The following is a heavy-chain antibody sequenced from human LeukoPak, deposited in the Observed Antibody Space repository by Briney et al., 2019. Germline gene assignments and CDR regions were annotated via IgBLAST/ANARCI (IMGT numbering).Heavy chain of an antibody. CDR2: IYYSGST. J-gene: IGHJ4*02. D-gene: IGHD6-13*01. CDR1: GGSISSSSYY. V-gene: IGHV4-39*07. Sequence: SETLSLTCTVSGGSISSSSYYWGWIRQPPGKGLEWIGSIYYSGSTYYNPSLKSRVTISVDTSKNQFSLKLSSVTAADTAVYYCARDGVYSSSWYYFDYWGQGTLVTVSS. CDR3: ARDGVYSSSWYYFDY.